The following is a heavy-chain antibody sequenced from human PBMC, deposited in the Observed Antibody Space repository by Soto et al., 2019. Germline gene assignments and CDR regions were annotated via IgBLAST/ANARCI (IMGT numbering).Heavy chain of an antibody. D-gene: IGHD6-13*01. CDR3: VRDYVAAAGRWFDL. CDR1: LWTLRRYA. V-gene: IGHV1-69*13. J-gene: IGHJ5*02. Sequence: ACSVNVSLKDCLWTLRRYASSCLGQAPGQGREGMGGIIPIFGTGNYAQKLQGRVTSTADESTSTASMEPSGQRSDDTGVCYCVRDYVAAAGRWFDLWGQGTLVTVSS. CDR2: IIPIFGTG.